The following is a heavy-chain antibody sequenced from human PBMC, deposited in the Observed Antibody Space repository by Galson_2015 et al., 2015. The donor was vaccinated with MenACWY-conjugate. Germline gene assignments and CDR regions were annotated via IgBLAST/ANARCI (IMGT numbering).Heavy chain of an antibody. Sequence: SLRLSCATSGFAFPDFLMGWVRQAPGKGLEWGGYIQSKNYGANTEYAASVKDRFSISRDDSRSIAYLQMESLKAEDTALYYCTRADHRYCSRTNCPFDHWGQGALVTVSS. CDR3: TRADHRYCSRTNCPFDH. J-gene: IGHJ4*02. CDR2: IQSKNYGANT. D-gene: IGHD2-2*01. V-gene: IGHV3-49*04. CDR1: GFAFPDFL.